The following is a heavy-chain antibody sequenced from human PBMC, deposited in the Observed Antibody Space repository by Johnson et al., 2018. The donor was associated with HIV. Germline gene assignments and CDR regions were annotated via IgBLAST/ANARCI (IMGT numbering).Heavy chain of an antibody. CDR2: IKQDGGDK. D-gene: IGHD1-26*01. CDR3: AKDMGYSGSYFGAFDI. J-gene: IGHJ3*02. Sequence: VQLVESGGGVDQPGRSLRLSCAASGFTFNSYAMHWVCQAPGKGLEWVANIKQDGGDKYYVDSVKCRFTISRDNAKNSLYLQMNSLRAEDTALYYCAKDMGYSGSYFGAFDIWGQGTMVTVSS. CDR1: GFTFNSYA. V-gene: IGHV3-7*03.